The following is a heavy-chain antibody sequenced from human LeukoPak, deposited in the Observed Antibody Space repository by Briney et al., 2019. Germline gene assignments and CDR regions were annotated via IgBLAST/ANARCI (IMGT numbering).Heavy chain of an antibody. D-gene: IGHD3-9*01. Sequence: ASVKVSCKASGYTFTSHGISWVRQAPGQGLEWMGWISAYNGNTNYAQKLQGRVTMTTDTSTSTAYMELRSLRSDDTAVYYCARDLRGWLHFDYWGQGTLVTVSS. CDR1: GYTFTSHG. V-gene: IGHV1-18*01. CDR3: ARDLRGWLHFDY. CDR2: ISAYNGNT. J-gene: IGHJ4*02.